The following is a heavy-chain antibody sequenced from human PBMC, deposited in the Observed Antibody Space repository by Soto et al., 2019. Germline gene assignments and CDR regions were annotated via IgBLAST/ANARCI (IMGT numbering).Heavy chain of an antibody. D-gene: IGHD2-21*02. CDR2: ISGTGIST. J-gene: IGHJ4*02. CDR1: GFTFSSYW. Sequence: PGGSLRLSCAASGFTFSSYWMHWVRQAPGKGLEWVSAISGTGISTYYADSVKGRFTISRDNSKNTLYLQMNSLRAEDTAVYYCAKDRCGGDCYPPPYYFDYWGQGTLVTVSS. V-gene: IGHV3-23*01. CDR3: AKDRCGGDCYPPPYYFDY.